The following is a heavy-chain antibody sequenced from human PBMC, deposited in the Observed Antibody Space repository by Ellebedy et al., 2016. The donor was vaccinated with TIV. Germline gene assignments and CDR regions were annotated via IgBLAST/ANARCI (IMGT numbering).Heavy chain of an antibody. CDR3: ARDPHTGGSSFDY. CDR2: IWYDGSNK. CDR1: GFTFSSYG. J-gene: IGHJ4*02. Sequence: GESLKISXAASGFTFSSYGMHWVRQAPGKGLEWVAVIWYDGSNKYYADSVKGRFTISRDNSKNTLYLQMNSLRAEDTAVYYCARDPHTGGSSFDYWGQGTLVTVSS. V-gene: IGHV3-33*08. D-gene: IGHD4-17*01.